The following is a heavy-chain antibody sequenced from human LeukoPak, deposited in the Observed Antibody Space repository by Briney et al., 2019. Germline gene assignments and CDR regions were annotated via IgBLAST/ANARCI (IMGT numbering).Heavy chain of an antibody. CDR3: AKDRWGRKDY. CDR1: GFIFSSYS. V-gene: IGHV3-21*04. Sequence: PGGPLRLSCAASGFIFSSYSMNWVRQAPGKGLEWVSSISAGSNYIYYADSVKGRFTISRDNSKNTLYLQMNSLRAEDTAVYYCAKDRWGRKDYWGQGTLVTVSS. CDR2: ISAGSNYI. J-gene: IGHJ4*02. D-gene: IGHD3-16*01.